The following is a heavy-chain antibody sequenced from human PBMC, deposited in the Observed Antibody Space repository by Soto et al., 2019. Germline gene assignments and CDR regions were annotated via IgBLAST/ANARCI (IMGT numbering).Heavy chain of an antibody. Sequence: SETLSLTCTVSGGSISSGGYYWSWIRQHPGKGLEWIGYIYYSGSTYYNPSLKSRVTISVDTSKNQFSLKLSSVTAADTAVYYCARDGPPGPYDFWSGYRNWGQGTLVTGLL. V-gene: IGHV4-31*03. CDR3: ARDGPPGPYDFWSGYRN. J-gene: IGHJ4*02. CDR2: IYYSGST. CDR1: GGSISSGGYY. D-gene: IGHD3-3*01.